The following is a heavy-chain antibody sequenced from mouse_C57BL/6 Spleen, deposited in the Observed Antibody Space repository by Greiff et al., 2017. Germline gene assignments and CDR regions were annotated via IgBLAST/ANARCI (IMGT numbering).Heavy chain of an antibody. CDR3: ARGGLRGDYYAMDY. V-gene: IGHV1-69*01. CDR2: IDPSDSYT. J-gene: IGHJ4*01. CDR1: GYTFTSYW. D-gene: IGHD2-2*01. Sequence: QVHLQQPGAELVMPGASVKLSCKASGYTFTSYWMHWVKQRPGQGLEWIGEIDPSDSYTNYNQKFKGKSTLTVDKSSSTAYMQLSSLTSEDSAVYYCARGGLRGDYYAMDYWGQGTSVTVSS.